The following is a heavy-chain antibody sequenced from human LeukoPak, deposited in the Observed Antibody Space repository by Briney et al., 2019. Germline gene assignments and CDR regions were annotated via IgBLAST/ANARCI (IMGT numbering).Heavy chain of an antibody. Sequence: SGGSLRLSCSASGFTFSSYAMHWVRQAPGKGLEYVSAISINGGSTYYADSVKGRFTISRDNSKNTLYLQMSSLRAEDTAVYYCAKELLVGTAFDIWGQGTMVTVSS. CDR3: AKELLVGTAFDI. CDR2: ISINGGST. J-gene: IGHJ3*02. CDR1: GFTFSSYA. V-gene: IGHV3-64D*06. D-gene: IGHD7-27*01.